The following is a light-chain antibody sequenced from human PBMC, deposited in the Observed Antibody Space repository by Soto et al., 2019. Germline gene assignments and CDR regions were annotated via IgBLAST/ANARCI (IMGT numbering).Light chain of an antibody. CDR1: QSISSY. Sequence: DIQMTQSPSSLSASVGDRVTITCRASQSISSYLNWYHQKPGKAPKLLIYAASSLQSGVPSRFSGSGSGTDFTLTISSLQPEDFATYYCQQSYSTLWTFGQGTKLEIK. V-gene: IGKV1-39*01. J-gene: IGKJ2*02. CDR2: AAS. CDR3: QQSYSTLWT.